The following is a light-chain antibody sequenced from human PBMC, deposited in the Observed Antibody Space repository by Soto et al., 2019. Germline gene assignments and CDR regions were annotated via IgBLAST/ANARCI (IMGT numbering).Light chain of an antibody. V-gene: IGKV3-20*01. CDR2: GAS. Sequence: EIVLTQSPGTLSLSPGERATLSCRASQSVSSSYLAWYQQKPGQAPRLLIYGASSRATGIPDRFSGSGSGTDSTLTTSRLEPEDFAVYYCQQYGSSPRTFGQGTKVEIK. CDR1: QSVSSSY. J-gene: IGKJ1*01. CDR3: QQYGSSPRT.